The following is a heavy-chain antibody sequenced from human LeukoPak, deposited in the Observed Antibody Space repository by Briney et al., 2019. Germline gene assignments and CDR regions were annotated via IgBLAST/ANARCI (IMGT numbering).Heavy chain of an antibody. Sequence: GGSLRLSCAASGITVNSTYISWVRQAPGKGLEWVSYISSSSSTIYYADSVKGRFTISRDNAKNSLYLQMNSLRAEDTAVYYCAREGGDTAMGYWGQGTLVTVSS. V-gene: IGHV3-48*04. CDR2: ISSSSSTI. CDR3: AREGGDTAMGY. J-gene: IGHJ4*02. D-gene: IGHD5-18*01. CDR1: GITVNSTY.